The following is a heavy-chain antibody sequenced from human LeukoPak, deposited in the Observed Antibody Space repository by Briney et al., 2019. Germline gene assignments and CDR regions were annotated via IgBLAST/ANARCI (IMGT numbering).Heavy chain of an antibody. CDR3: ARGLHYYGSGSYYRGAFDI. V-gene: IGHV4-34*01. CDR1: GGSFSDYY. D-gene: IGHD3-10*01. Sequence: SETLSLTCGVYGGSFSDYYWSWIRQPPGKGLEWIGEINHSGSTNYNPSLKSRVTISVDMSKNQFSLKLSSVTAADTAVYYCARGLHYYGSGSYYRGAFDIWGQGTMVTVSS. CDR2: INHSGST. J-gene: IGHJ3*02.